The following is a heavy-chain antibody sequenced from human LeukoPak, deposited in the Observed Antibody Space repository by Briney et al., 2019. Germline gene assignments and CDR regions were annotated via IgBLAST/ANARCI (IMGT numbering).Heavy chain of an antibody. J-gene: IGHJ4*02. V-gene: IGHV2-5*01. D-gene: IGHD4-17*01. Sequence: SAPTLVKPTQTLTLTCTFSGFSLSTSGVGVGWIRQPPGKALEWLALIYRNDDNRYSPSLKSRLTITKDTSKNQVVLKMTNMDPVDTATYYCAHYGDYRFMYYFDYWGQGTLVTVSS. CDR1: GFSLSTSGVG. CDR2: IYRNDDN. CDR3: AHYGDYRFMYYFDY.